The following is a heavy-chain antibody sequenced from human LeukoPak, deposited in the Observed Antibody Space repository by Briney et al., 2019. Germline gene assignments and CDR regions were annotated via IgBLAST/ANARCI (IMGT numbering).Heavy chain of an antibody. D-gene: IGHD2-2*01. V-gene: IGHV3-23*01. CDR1: GFTFSSYA. CDR3: AKDLVRYCSSTSCVYGDY. Sequence: PGGSLRLSCAASGFTFSSYAMSWVRQAPGKGLEWVSAISGSGGSTYYADSVKGRFTISRDNSKNTLYLQMNSLRAEDTAVYYCAKDLVRYCSSTSCVYGDYWGQGTLVTVSS. J-gene: IGHJ4*02. CDR2: ISGSGGST.